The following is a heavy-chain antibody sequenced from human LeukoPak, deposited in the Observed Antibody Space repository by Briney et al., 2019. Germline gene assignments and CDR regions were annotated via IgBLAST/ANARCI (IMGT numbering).Heavy chain of an antibody. CDR3: ARRGSGASLEYYFDL. D-gene: IGHD1-14*01. V-gene: IGHV4-59*08. CDR2: IYYSGNT. Sequence: PSETLSLTCTVSGGSISSYYWSSIRQPPGKGLEYIGYIYYSGNTNSNPSLNSRVTISVDTSKNQFSLKLSSVTAADTAVYYCARRGSGASLEYYFDLWGRGTLVTVSS. CDR1: GGSISSYY. J-gene: IGHJ2*01.